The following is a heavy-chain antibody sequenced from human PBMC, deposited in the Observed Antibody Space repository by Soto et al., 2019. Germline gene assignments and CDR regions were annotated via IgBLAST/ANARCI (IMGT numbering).Heavy chain of an antibody. J-gene: IGHJ3*02. V-gene: IGHV3-7*03. D-gene: IGHD3-16*01. CDR3: ARDLFEAARRGEYAFDI. Sequence: PGGSLRLSCAASGFTFSSYDMNWVRQAPGKGLEWVANIKQDGSEKYYVDSVKGRFTISRDNAKNSLYLQMNSLRAEDTAVYYCARDLFEAARRGEYAFDIWGQGTMVTVSS. CDR2: IKQDGSEK. CDR1: GFTFSSYD.